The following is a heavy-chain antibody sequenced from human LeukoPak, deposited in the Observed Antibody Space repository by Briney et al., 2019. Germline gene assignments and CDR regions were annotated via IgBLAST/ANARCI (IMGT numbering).Heavy chain of an antibody. J-gene: IGHJ4*02. V-gene: IGHV3-7*01. CDR1: GFNFAAFW. CDR3: GRGDPDF. CDR2: IKFDGSAK. Sequence: GGPLRLSCEVSGFNFAAFWMNWVRQAPGKGLEWVANIKFDGSAKYYVDSVRGRFTISRDNTKNTLYLQMSSLRADDTAVYYCGRGDPDFWGQGTLVTVSS.